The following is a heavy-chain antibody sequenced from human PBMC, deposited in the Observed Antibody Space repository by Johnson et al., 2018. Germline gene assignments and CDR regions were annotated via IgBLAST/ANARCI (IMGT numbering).Heavy chain of an antibody. CDR1: GFTFSRHG. CDR2: ISSDGGTD. D-gene: IGHD3-16*01. CDR3: AKEGDSTAYLSFDY. Sequence: QVQLVQSGGGVVQPGGSLRLSCAASGFTFSRHGMHWVRQVPGKGLEWVAVISSDGGTDYYADTVKGRFTIARHNSQNTLTLQMNSLRAGDTAIYFCAKEGDSTAYLSFDYWGQGTLVTVSS. J-gene: IGHJ4*02. V-gene: IGHV3-30*18.